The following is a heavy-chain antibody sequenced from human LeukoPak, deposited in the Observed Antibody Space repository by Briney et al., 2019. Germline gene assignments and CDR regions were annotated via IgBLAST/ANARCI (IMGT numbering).Heavy chain of an antibody. D-gene: IGHD3-16*01. CDR3: AKVSSGGGGGLLGF. CDR2: ISGSGGRK. V-gene: IGHV3-23*01. CDR1: GFTFSSYP. J-gene: IGHJ4*02. Sequence: GGSLRLSCAASGFTFSSYPMNWVRQAPGKGLEWVSAISGSGGRKYYADSVKGRFTISRDNSKNTLFLQMNSLRAEDTAGYYCAKVSSGGGGGLLGFWGQGTLVTVSS.